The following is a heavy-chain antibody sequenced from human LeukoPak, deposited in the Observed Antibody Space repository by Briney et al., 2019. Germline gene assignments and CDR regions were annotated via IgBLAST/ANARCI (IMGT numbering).Heavy chain of an antibody. CDR2: IYYSGST. Sequence: SETLSLTCTVSGGSISSGGYYWSWIRQHPGKGLEWIGYIYYSGSTYYNPSLKSRVTISVDTSKNQFSLKLSSVTAADTAVYYGAREAPDCSFDYWGQGTLVTVSS. CDR3: AREAPDCSFDY. V-gene: IGHV4-31*03. CDR1: GGSISSGGYY. D-gene: IGHD2-21*02. J-gene: IGHJ4*02.